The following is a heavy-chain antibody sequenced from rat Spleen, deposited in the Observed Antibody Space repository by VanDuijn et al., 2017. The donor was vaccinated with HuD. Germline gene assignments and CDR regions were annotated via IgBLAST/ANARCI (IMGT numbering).Heavy chain of an antibody. Sequence: EVLLQESGPGLVKPSQSLSLTCSVTFYSIISSYRWNWIRKFPGNKLEWMGYINNAGSTTYNPALKSRISITRDTSRNQFFLQVNSVIIADTATYYCARWNSGYDYWGQGVMVTVSS. CDR2: INNAGST. CDR1: FYSIISSYR. J-gene: IGHJ2*01. D-gene: IGHD4-3*01. CDR3: ARWNSGYDY. V-gene: IGHV3-3*01.